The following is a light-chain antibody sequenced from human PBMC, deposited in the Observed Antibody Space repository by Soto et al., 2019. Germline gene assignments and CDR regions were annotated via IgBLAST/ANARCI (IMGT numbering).Light chain of an antibody. CDR2: KAS. Sequence: DIQMTQSPSTLSASVGDRVTITCRASQSISTWLAWYQQKPGKAPTLLIYKASTLESGVPSRFSGSGAGTEFTLTISSLQPDDFATYYCQQYNRYWTFGQGTKVEIK. V-gene: IGKV1-5*03. J-gene: IGKJ1*01. CDR3: QQYNRYWT. CDR1: QSISTW.